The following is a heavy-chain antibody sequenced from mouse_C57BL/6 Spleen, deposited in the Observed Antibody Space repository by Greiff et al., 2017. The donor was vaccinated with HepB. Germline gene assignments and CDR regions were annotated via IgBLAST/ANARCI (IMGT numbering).Heavy chain of an antibody. CDR3: ARGRDDYGYYAMDY. J-gene: IGHJ4*01. CDR2: IYPGDGDT. Sequence: QVQLQHSGAELVKPGASVKISCKASGYAFSSYWMNWVKQRPGKGLEWIGQIYPGDGDTNYNGKFKGKATLTADKSSSTAYMQLSSLTSEDSAVYCCARGRDDYGYYAMDYWGQGTSVTVSS. V-gene: IGHV1-80*01. CDR1: GYAFSSYW. D-gene: IGHD2-4*01.